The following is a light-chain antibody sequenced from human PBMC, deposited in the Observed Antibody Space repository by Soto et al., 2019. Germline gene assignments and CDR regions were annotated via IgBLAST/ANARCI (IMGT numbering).Light chain of an antibody. CDR2: WAS. V-gene: IGKV4-1*01. J-gene: IGKJ4*01. Sequence: VMAQSTDSLAVSLGERATIICKSTQRVWSRRNNKKDLAWYQQRAGEPPKLLSYWASTRESGVPDRFSGSVCGTDFYFSISSLQAEDVALYCCKHYYDTPSRFGGLTRV. CDR1: QRVWSRRNNKKD. CDR3: KHYYDTPSR.